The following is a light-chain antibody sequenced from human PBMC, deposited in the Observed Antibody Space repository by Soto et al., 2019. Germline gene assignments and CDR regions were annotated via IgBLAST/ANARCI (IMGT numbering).Light chain of an antibody. CDR3: RSNTPSRGDR. CDR1: NSDGGGYNY. V-gene: IGLV2-14*01. CDR2: EVS. J-gene: IGLJ1*01. Sequence: QSPWTEAASVSGSPGQSITISFTRTNSDGGGYNYVSCYQQHPGKAPELIIFEVSYRNSGISNHFAVSKSGDTASLTIFGLQGDYVADYDCRSNTPSRGDRFGSGTKVTVL.